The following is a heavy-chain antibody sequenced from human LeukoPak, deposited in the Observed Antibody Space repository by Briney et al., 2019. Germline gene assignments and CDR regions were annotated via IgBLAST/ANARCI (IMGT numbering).Heavy chain of an antibody. CDR3: AREGYYDSSGYYYEGARFDY. D-gene: IGHD3-22*01. CDR2: IYSGGST. J-gene: IGHJ4*02. CDR1: GFTVSSNY. V-gene: IGHV3-53*01. Sequence: PGGSLRLSCAASGFTVSSNYMSWVRQAPGKGLEWVSVIYSGGSTYYADSVKGRFTISRDNSKNTLYLQMNSLRAEDTAVYYCAREGYYDSSGYYYEGARFDYWGQGTLVTVSS.